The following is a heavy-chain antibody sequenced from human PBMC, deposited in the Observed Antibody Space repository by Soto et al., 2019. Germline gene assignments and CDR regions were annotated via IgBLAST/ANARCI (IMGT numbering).Heavy chain of an antibody. Sequence: ASVKFSCKASGYTFRSHGITWVRQAPGQGLEWMGWMNPNSGSTGYAQKFQGRVTMTRNTSISTAYMELGSLRSEDTAVYYCARADDSSSWYHYYYYGMDVWGQGTTVTVSS. J-gene: IGHJ6*02. CDR3: ARADDSSSWYHYYYYGMDV. D-gene: IGHD6-13*01. CDR1: GYTFRSHG. V-gene: IGHV1-8*01. CDR2: MNPNSGST.